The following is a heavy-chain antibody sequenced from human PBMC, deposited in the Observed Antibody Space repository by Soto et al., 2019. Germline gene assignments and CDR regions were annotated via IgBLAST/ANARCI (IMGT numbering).Heavy chain of an antibody. V-gene: IGHV4-30-4*01. J-gene: IGHJ5*02. CDR2: IYYSGST. CDR3: ASVLTYYYDSSGYYSEYNWFDP. CDR1: GGSISSGDYY. Sequence: PSETLSLTCTVSGGSISSGDYYWSWIRQPPGKGLEWIGYIYYSGSTYYNPSLKSRVTISVDTSKNQFSLKLSSVTAADTAVYYCASVLTYYYDSSGYYSEYNWFDPWGQGTLVTVSS. D-gene: IGHD3-22*01.